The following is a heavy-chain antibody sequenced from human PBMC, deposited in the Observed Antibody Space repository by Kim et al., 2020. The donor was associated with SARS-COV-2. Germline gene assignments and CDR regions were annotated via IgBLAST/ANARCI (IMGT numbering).Heavy chain of an antibody. Sequence: GGSLRLSCAASGFTVSSNYMSWVRQAPGKGLEWVSVIYSGGSTYHADSVKGRFTISRDNSKNTLYLQMNSLRAEDTAVYYCARERMAVAGQGTVYYYYGMDVWGQGTTVTVSS. V-gene: IGHV3-66*01. CDR2: IYSGGST. J-gene: IGHJ6*02. CDR1: GFTVSSNY. D-gene: IGHD6-19*01. CDR3: ARERMAVAGQGTVYYYYGMDV.